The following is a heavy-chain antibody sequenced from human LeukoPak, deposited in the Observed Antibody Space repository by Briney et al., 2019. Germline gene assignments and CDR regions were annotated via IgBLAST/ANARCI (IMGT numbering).Heavy chain of an antibody. CDR1: GYTFTSYY. CDR3: AREERITMVRGVGVLGPYEYFQH. Sequence: ASVKVSCKASGYTFTSYYMHWVRQAPGQGLEWMGLINPSGGSTSYAQKFQGRVTMTRDTSTSTVYMELSSLRSEDTAVYYCAREERITMVRGVGVLGPYEYFQHWGQGTLVTVSS. V-gene: IGHV1-46*01. D-gene: IGHD3-10*01. CDR2: INPSGGST. J-gene: IGHJ1*01.